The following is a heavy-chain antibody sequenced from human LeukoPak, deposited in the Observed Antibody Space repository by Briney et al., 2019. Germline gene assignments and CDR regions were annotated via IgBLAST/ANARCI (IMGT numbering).Heavy chain of an antibody. Sequence: PGGSLRLSCAASGFTFNDYYMSWIRQAPGKGLEWLSYINIGGTNTHYADSVKGRFTISRDNAKKSLYLEMNNLRAEDTAVYYCATDGAGFDPWGRGALVTVSS. CDR2: INIGGTNT. V-gene: IGHV3-11*01. CDR3: ATDGAGFDP. CDR1: GFTFNDYY. J-gene: IGHJ5*02.